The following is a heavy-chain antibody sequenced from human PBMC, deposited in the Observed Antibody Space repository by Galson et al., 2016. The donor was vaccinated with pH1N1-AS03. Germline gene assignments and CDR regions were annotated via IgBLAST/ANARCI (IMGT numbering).Heavy chain of an antibody. Sequence: ETLSLTCTVSGASINSGFDYWGWIRQPPGKGLEWVASIYDSVSTYYHPSLKSRVTISLDPSKNQFSLTLNSVTAADTAVYYCARSRYNFWSGSDSWGQGTLVTVSS. CDR1: GASINSGFDY. CDR3: ARSRYNFWSGSDS. CDR2: IYDSVST. D-gene: IGHD3-3*01. J-gene: IGHJ5*01. V-gene: IGHV4-39*07.